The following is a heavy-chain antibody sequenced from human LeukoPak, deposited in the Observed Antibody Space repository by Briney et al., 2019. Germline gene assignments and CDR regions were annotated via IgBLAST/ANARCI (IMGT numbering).Heavy chain of an antibody. D-gene: IGHD3-10*01. CDR3: ARLVRGVSDY. Sequence: SETLSLTCAVYGGSFSGYYWSWIRQPPGKGLEWIGSIYHSGSTYYNPSLKSRVTISVDTSKNQFSLKLSSVTAADTAVYYCARLVRGVSDYWGQGTLVTVSS. V-gene: IGHV4-34*01. CDR1: GGSFSGYY. CDR2: IYHSGST. J-gene: IGHJ4*02.